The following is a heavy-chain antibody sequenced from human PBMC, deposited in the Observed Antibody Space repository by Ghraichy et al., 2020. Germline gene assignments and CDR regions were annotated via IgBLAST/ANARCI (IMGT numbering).Heavy chain of an antibody. D-gene: IGHD5-24*01. CDR2: ISSSSSYI. Sequence: LSLTCAASGFTFSSYSMNWVRQAPGKGLEWVSSISSSSSYIYYADSVKGRFTISRDNAKNSLYLQMNSLRAEDTAVYYCARCLEMATTTPVGYWGQGTLVTVSS. V-gene: IGHV3-21*01. CDR1: GFTFSSYS. CDR3: ARCLEMATTTPVGY. J-gene: IGHJ4*02.